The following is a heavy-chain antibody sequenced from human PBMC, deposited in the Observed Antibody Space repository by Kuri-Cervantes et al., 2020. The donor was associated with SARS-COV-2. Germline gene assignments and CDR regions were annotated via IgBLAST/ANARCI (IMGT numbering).Heavy chain of an antibody. V-gene: IGHV4-38-2*01. D-gene: IGHD5-12*01. CDR2: IYHSGST. CDR3: ARQLRLYSMDV. Sequence: SQTLSLTCAVSGYSISSGYYWGWIRQPPGKGLEWIGSIYHSGSTYYNPSLKSRVTISADTSKNQFSLKLSSVTAADTAVYYCARQLRLYSMDVWGKGTTVTVSS. CDR1: GYSISSGYY. J-gene: IGHJ6*03.